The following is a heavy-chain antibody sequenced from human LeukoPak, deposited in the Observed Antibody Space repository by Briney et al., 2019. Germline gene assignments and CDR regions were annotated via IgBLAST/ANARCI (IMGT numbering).Heavy chain of an antibody. D-gene: IGHD2-15*01. Sequence: SQTLSLTCTVSGGSISSGGYYWSWIRQHPGKGPEWIGYIYYSGSTYYNPSLKSRVTISVDTSKNQFSLKLSSVTAADTAVYYCARIAGGYCSGGSCYLDYWGQGTLVTVSS. V-gene: IGHV4-31*03. CDR2: IYYSGST. J-gene: IGHJ4*02. CDR3: ARIAGGYCSGGSCYLDY. CDR1: GGSISSGGYY.